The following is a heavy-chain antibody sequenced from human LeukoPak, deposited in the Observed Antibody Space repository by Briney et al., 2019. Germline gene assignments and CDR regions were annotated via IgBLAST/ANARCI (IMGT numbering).Heavy chain of an antibody. CDR1: GFTFSDYS. D-gene: IGHD1-1*01. J-gene: IGHJ4*02. CDR2: IGVSSGNT. CDR3: ARDHNYALDN. Sequence: QAGGSLRLSCAASGFTFSDYSMNWVRQAPGKGLEWISYIGVSSGNTKYADSVKGRFTISGDNAKNSLYLQMNSLRVEDTAVYYCARDHNYALDNWGQGTLITVSS. V-gene: IGHV3-48*04.